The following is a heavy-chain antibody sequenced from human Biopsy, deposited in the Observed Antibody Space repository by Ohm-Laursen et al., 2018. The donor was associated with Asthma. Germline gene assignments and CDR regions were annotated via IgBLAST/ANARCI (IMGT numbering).Heavy chain of an antibody. V-gene: IGHV3-7*01. CDR2: IKHDGSEK. Sequence: SLRLSCAAPGFTFGDYCMSWVRQVPGQGLEWVANIKHDGSEKNHVDSLKGRFTISRDNSKNTLYLQMSSLRVEDTAVYYCAKDPRIYGDNVAGMDVWGQGTAVNVSS. CDR1: GFTFGDYC. CDR3: AKDPRIYGDNVAGMDV. D-gene: IGHD4-17*01. J-gene: IGHJ6*02.